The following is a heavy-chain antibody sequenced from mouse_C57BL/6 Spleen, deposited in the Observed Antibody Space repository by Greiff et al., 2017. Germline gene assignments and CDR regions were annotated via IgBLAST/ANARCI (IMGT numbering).Heavy chain of an antibody. V-gene: IGHV5-17*01. J-gene: IGHJ1*03. CDR2: ISSGSSTI. CDR3: ARRDYYGNFDV. D-gene: IGHD1-1*01. Sequence: EVQLVESGGGLVKPGGSLKLSCAASGFTFSDYGMHWVRQAPEKGLEWVAYISSGSSTIYYADKVKGRFTISRDNAKHTLFLQMTSLRSEDTAMYYCARRDYYGNFDVWGTGATVTVAS. CDR1: GFTFSDYG.